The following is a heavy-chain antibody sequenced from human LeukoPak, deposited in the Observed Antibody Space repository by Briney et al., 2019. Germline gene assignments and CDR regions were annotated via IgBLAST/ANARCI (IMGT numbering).Heavy chain of an antibody. J-gene: IGHJ4*02. Sequence: SETLSLTCTVSGGSVSSYYWSWIRQPPGKGLEWIGYIYYSGSTNYNPSLKSRVTISVDTSKNQFSLKLSSVTAADTAVYYCARHELSSSFDFDYWGQGTLVTVSS. D-gene: IGHD1-26*01. CDR3: ARHELSSSFDFDY. V-gene: IGHV4-59*08. CDR2: IYYSGST. CDR1: GGSVSSYY.